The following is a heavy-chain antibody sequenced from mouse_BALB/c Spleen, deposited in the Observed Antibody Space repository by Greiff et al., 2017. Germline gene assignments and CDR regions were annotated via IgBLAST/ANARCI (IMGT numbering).Heavy chain of an antibody. CDR2: IYPSDSYT. V-gene: IGHV1-69*02. Sequence: VQLQQPGAELVRPGASVKLSCKASGYTFTSYWINWVKQRPGQGLEWIGNIYPSDSYTNYNQKFKDKATLTVDKSSSTAYMQLSSPTSEDSAVYYCTRLYYNGSRAFDYWGQGTTLTVSS. J-gene: IGHJ2*01. CDR3: TRLYYNGSRAFDY. D-gene: IGHD1-1*01. CDR1: GYTFTSYW.